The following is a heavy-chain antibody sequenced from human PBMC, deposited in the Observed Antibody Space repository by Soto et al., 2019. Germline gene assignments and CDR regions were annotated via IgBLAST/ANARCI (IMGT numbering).Heavy chain of an antibody. J-gene: IGHJ4*02. CDR3: ARGPYTSSWETRFDY. Sequence: ASVKVSCKASGYTFTSYDSNWVRQATGQGLEWMGWMKPNSDDTGYVEKFQGRVSMTRNTSISTAYMELSSLRSEDTAVYYCARGPYTSSWETRFDYWGQGTLVTVSS. D-gene: IGHD6-13*01. V-gene: IGHV1-8*01. CDR2: MKPNSDDT. CDR1: GYTFTSYD.